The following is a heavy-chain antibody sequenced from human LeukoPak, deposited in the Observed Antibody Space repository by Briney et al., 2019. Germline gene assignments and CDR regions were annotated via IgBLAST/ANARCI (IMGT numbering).Heavy chain of an antibody. V-gene: IGHV4-34*01. D-gene: IGHD2-2*01. CDR1: GFTFSSYW. J-gene: IGHJ1*01. Sequence: GSLRLSCTASGFTFSSYWMSWVRQAPGKGLEWIGEINHSGSTNYNPSLKSRVTISVDTSKNQFSLKLSSVTAADTAVYYCARVGYCSSTSCSYRHFQHWGQGTLVTVSS. CDR2: INHSGST. CDR3: ARVGYCSSTSCSYRHFQH.